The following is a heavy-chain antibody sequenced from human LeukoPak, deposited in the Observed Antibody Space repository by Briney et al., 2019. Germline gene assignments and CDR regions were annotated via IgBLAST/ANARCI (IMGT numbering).Heavy chain of an antibody. CDR2: ISYDGSNK. CDR1: GFTFSSYA. CDR3: ARDSGWNDGIFDY. V-gene: IGHV3-30*04. D-gene: IGHD1-1*01. Sequence: GGSLSLSCAASGFTFSSYAMHWVRQAPGKGLEWVAVISYDGSNKYYADSVKGRFTISRDNSKNTLYLQMNSLRAEDTAVYYCARDSGWNDGIFDYWGQGTLVTVSS. J-gene: IGHJ4*02.